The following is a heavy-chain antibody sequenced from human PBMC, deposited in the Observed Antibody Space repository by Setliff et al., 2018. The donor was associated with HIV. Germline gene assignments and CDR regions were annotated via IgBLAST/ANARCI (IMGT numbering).Heavy chain of an antibody. CDR1: GVSITRGSYY. CDR2: IYTSGET. J-gene: IGHJ2*01. D-gene: IGHD1-26*01. CDR3: ARAAYSGTYLWEPATDL. Sequence: PSETLSLTCTVSGVSITRGSYYWSWIRQPAGEGLEWIGHIYTSGETHYSPSLKSRITISADTSKNQLSLNLSSVTAADTAVYYCARAAYSGTYLWEPATDLWGRGTRVTVSS. V-gene: IGHV4-61*09.